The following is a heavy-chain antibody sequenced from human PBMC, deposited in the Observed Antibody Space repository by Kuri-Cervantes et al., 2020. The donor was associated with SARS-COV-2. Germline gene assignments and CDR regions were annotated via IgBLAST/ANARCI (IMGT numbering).Heavy chain of an antibody. Sequence: AGSLRPSCAVDGRSLSGYYWSWIRQLPGKGLEWIGEINHSGSNNYNPSLKSRVTIPVDTSKNQFSLKLISVTAADTAVYYCARRPRSGYLASYYYYGMDVWGQGTTVTVSS. D-gene: IGHD3-22*01. CDR3: ARRPRSGYLASYYYYGMDV. CDR1: GRSLSGYY. V-gene: IGHV4-34*01. CDR2: INHSGSN. J-gene: IGHJ6*02.